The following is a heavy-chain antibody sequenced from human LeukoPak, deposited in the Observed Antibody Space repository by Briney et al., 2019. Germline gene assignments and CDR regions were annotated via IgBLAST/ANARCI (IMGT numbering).Heavy chain of an antibody. D-gene: IGHD6-13*01. CDR2: IYYTGST. Sequence: NPSETLSLTCNVSGASISTYYLNWIRQLPGKGLEWIGYIYYTGSTNYNPSLKSRVTISVDTSGNQFSLKLNSVTPADTAVYYCARGVYIAAAQYGYWGQGTLVTVSS. CDR3: ARGVYIAAAQYGY. CDR1: GASISTYY. J-gene: IGHJ4*02. V-gene: IGHV4-59*01.